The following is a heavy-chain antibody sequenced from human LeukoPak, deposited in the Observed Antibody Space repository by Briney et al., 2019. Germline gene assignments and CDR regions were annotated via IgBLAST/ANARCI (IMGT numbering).Heavy chain of an antibody. J-gene: IGHJ3*02. Sequence: ASVKDTCKASGYTFPSYVFRSVRQPPGQRLEWMEWISAYNGNTNYAQKLQGRVTMTTDTSTSTAYMERRSLRSDNTAVYYCVICYAVVGAFDIWGQGTMVTVSS. CDR1: GYTFPSYV. CDR3: VICYAVVGAFDI. CDR2: ISAYNGNT. V-gene: IGHV1-18*01. D-gene: IGHD2-2*01.